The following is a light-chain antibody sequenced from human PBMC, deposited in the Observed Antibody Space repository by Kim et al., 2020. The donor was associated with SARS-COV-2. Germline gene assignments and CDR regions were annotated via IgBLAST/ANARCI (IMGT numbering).Light chain of an antibody. CDR3: QQYSQWPPT. CDR1: QRIRSD. CDR2: AAS. J-gene: IGKJ1*01. V-gene: IGKV3-15*01. Sequence: VMTQSPATLSVSPGERVTLSCRASQRIRSDLAWYQQRPGQGPRLLIYAASTRATGVPARFSGSGSRTEFTLTINSLQSEDVAVYSCQQYSQWPPTFGQGTKVDIK.